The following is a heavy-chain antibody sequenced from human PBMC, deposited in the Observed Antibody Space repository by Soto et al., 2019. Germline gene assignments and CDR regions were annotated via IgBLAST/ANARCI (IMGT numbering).Heavy chain of an antibody. D-gene: IGHD3-3*01. V-gene: IGHV3-49*03. CDR2: IRSKAYGGTT. CDR1: GFTFGDYA. J-gene: IGHJ4*02. Sequence: GGSLRLSCTASGFTFGDYAMSWFRQAPGKGLEWVGFIRSKAYGGTTEYAASVKGRFTISRDDSKSIAYLQMNSLKTEDTAVYYCTRVLYDFWSANDGNYYFDYWGQGTLVTVSS. CDR3: TRVLYDFWSANDGNYYFDY.